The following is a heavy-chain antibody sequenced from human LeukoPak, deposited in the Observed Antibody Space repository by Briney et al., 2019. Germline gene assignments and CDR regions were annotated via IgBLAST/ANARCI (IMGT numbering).Heavy chain of an antibody. CDR1: GYTFTSYG. V-gene: IGHV1-18*01. CDR2: ISAYNDNT. J-gene: IGHJ4*02. D-gene: IGHD3/OR15-3a*01. CDR3: ARGRGTGPFDY. Sequence: ASVKVSCKTSGYTFTSYGISWVRQAPGQGLEWMGWISAYNDNTNYAQKFQGRVTMTTDTSTSTAYMELRSLRSDDTAVYFCARGRGTGPFDYWGQGTLVTVSS.